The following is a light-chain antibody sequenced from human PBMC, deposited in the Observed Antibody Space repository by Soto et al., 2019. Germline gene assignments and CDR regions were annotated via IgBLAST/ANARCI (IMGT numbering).Light chain of an antibody. CDR3: CSYAGGSTFV. J-gene: IGLJ1*01. CDR1: NRDVGGYNL. V-gene: IGLV2-23*01. Sequence: QSALTQPASVSGSPGQSITISCTGTNRDVGGYNLVSWYQQHPGKAPILIIYERAKRPSGISSRFSGSKSRNTASLTISGLQAEDEADYYCCSYAGGSTFVFGTGTKLTVL. CDR2: ERA.